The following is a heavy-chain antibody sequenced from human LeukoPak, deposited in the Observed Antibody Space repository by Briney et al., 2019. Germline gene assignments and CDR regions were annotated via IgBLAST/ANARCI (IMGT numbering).Heavy chain of an antibody. CDR1: GFTFSSYA. D-gene: IGHD3-10*01. Sequence: GRSLRLSCAASGFTFSSYAMSWVRQAPGKGLEWVSAISGSGGSTYYADSVKGRFTISRDNSKNTLYLQMNSLRAEDTAVYYCAKFGAGYYYGSGSYDVWGQGTTVTVSS. CDR2: ISGSGGST. V-gene: IGHV3-23*01. CDR3: AKFGAGYYYGSGSYDV. J-gene: IGHJ6*02.